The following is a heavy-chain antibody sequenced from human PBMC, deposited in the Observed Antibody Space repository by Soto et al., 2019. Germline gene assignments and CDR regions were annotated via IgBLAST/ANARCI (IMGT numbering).Heavy chain of an antibody. V-gene: IGHV4-39*01. CDR2: IYYSGRT. CDR3: AGLLRYFDPRDYYGMDV. D-gene: IGHD3-9*01. Sequence: TPETLSLTCPVSGDSISRGAYYWRWIRQHPGKGLEWIGNIYYSGRTYYNPSLKSRVTISVDTSKNQFSLKLSSVTAADTAVYYCAGLLRYFDPRDYYGMDVWGQGTTVTVSS. J-gene: IGHJ6*02. CDR1: GDSISRGAYY.